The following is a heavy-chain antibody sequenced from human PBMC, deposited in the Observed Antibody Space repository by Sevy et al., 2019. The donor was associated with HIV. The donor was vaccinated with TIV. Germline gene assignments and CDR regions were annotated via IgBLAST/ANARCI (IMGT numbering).Heavy chain of an antibody. J-gene: IGHJ5*02. Sequence: GGSLRLSCAASGFTFSSFAMSWVRQAPGKGLEWVSAIIGSGGSTNYADSVKGRFTISRDNSKNTLYLQMNSLRGEDTGGYYCAEGGIWSPPTWFDPWGQGTLVTVSS. CDR3: AEGGIWSPPTWFDP. V-gene: IGHV3-23*01. CDR1: GFTFSSFA. D-gene: IGHD3-3*01. CDR2: IIGSGGST.